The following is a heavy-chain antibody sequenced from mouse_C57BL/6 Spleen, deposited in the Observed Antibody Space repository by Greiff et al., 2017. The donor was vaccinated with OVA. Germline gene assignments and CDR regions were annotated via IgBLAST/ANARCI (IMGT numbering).Heavy chain of an antibody. CDR1: GYAFSSSW. CDR2: IYPGDGDT. V-gene: IGHV1-82*01. J-gene: IGHJ2*01. D-gene: IGHD2-3*01. CDR3: ARSHDGYSDY. Sequence: VQLQQSGPELVKPGASVKISCKASGYAFSSSWMNWVKQRPGKGLEWIGRIYPGDGDTNYNGKFKGKATLTADKSSSTAYMQLSSLTSEDSAVYFCARSHDGYSDYWGQGTTLTVSS.